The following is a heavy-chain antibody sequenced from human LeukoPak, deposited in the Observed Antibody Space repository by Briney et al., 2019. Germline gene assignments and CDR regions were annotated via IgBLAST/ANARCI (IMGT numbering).Heavy chain of an antibody. Sequence: PSETLSLTCTVSGGSINSTTYYWGWIRQPPGRGLEWIGSIYYSGSTYYNASLKSRAIISVDTSKSLLSLKLGSVTAADTAAYCARHGLRQWGPSGWFDPWGQGTLVTVSS. CDR3: ARHGLRQWGPSGWFDP. CDR1: GGSINSTTYY. V-gene: IGHV4-39*02. J-gene: IGHJ5*02. D-gene: IGHD6-19*01. CDR2: IYYSGST.